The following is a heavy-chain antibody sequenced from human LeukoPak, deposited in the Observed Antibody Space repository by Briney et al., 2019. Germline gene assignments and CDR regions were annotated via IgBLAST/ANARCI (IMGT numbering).Heavy chain of an antibody. CDR2: IYYSGST. CDR1: GGSISSYY. J-gene: IGHJ4*02. V-gene: IGHV4-59*08. D-gene: IGHD6-13*01. CDR3: ARLISSSWYTGFDY. Sequence: SETLSLTCTVSGGSISSYYWSWIRQPPGKGLEWIGYIYYSGSTNYNPSLKSRVTISVDTSKNQFSLKLSSVTAADTAVYYCARLISSSWYTGFDYWGQGTLVTVSS.